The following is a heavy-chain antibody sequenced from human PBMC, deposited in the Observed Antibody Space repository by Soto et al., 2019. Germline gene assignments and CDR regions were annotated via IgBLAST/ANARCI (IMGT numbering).Heavy chain of an antibody. CDR2: ISGSGGST. CDR1: GFTFSSYA. J-gene: IGHJ4*02. V-gene: IGHV3-23*01. D-gene: IGHD2-15*01. Sequence: GGSLRLSCAASGFTFSSYAMSWVRQAPGKGLEWVSAISGSGGSTYYADSVKGRFTISRDNSKNTLYLQMNSLRAEDTAVYYCACGSCYSGVLCPFDYWGQGTLVTVSS. CDR3: ACGSCYSGVLCPFDY.